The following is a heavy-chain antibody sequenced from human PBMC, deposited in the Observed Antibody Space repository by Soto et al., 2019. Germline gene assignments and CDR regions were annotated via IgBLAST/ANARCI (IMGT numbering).Heavy chain of an antibody. D-gene: IGHD6-19*01. CDR3: ARDIIAVAVWGHYYYYYGMDV. CDR2: IWYDGSNK. CDR1: GFTFSSYG. Sequence: QVQLVESGGGVVQPGRSLRLSCAASGFTFSSYGMHWVRQAPGKGLEWVAVIWYDGSNKYYADSVKGRFTISRDNFKNTLYLQMNSLRAEDTAVYYCARDIIAVAVWGHYYYYYGMDVWGQGTTVTVSS. V-gene: IGHV3-33*01. J-gene: IGHJ6*02.